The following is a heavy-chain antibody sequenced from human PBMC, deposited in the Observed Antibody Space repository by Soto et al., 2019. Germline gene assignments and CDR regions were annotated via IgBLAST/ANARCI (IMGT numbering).Heavy chain of an antibody. CDR2: IWYDGSNK. CDR1: GFTFSSYG. J-gene: IGHJ4*02. V-gene: IGHV3-33*01. CDR3: ARGQGRWKLGYFDY. Sequence: QVQLVESGGGVVQPGRSLRLSCAASGFTFSSYGMHWVRQAPGKGLEWVAVIWYDGSNKYYADSVKGRFTTSRDNSKNTLYLQMNSLRAEDTAVYYCARGQGRWKLGYFDYWGQGTLVTVSS. D-gene: IGHD7-27*01.